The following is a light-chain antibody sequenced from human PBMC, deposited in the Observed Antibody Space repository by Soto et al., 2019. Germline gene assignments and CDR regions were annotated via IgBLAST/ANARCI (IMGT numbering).Light chain of an antibody. Sequence: QSVLTQPRSVSGSPGQSVTISCTGTNSAVGGYNYVSWYQQHPGRAPQLMIYDVGNRPSGVPDRFSGSNSGITASLTISGLQAEDEADYYCCSYAGSYTLVFGTGTKLTVL. J-gene: IGLJ1*01. CDR2: DVG. CDR3: CSYAGSYTLV. CDR1: NSAVGGYNY. V-gene: IGLV2-11*01.